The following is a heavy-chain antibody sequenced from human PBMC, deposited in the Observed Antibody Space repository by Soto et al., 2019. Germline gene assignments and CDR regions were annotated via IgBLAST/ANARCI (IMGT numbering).Heavy chain of an antibody. CDR2: VYYTGST. D-gene: IGHD6-19*01. V-gene: IGHV4-59*01. CDR3: ARSVAVPGAHIDY. CDR1: GASISGSY. Sequence: SETLSLTCTVSGASISGSYCSWIRQSPGKGLEWLGDVYYTGSTNYSPPLRRRVSISVDTSKNEFSLRLSSVTAADTAVYFCARSVAVPGAHIDYWGQGTQVTVSS. J-gene: IGHJ4*02.